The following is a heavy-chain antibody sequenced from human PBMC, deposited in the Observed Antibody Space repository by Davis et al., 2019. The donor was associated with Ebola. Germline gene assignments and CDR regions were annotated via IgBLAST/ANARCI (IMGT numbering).Heavy chain of an antibody. CDR3: ARVRGGCSSTSCHDAGYFQH. CDR1: GGSISSSSYY. D-gene: IGHD2-2*01. CDR2: IYYSGST. V-gene: IGHV4-30-4*01. J-gene: IGHJ1*01. Sequence: PSETLSLTCTVSGGSISSSSYYWSWIRQPPGKGLEWIGYIYYSGSTYYNPSLKSRVTISVDTSKNQFSLKLSSVTAADTAVYYCARVRGGCSSTSCHDAGYFQHWGQGTLVTVSS.